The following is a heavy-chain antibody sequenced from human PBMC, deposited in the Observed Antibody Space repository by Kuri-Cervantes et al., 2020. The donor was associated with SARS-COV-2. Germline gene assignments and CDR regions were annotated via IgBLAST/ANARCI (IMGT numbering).Heavy chain of an antibody. CDR2: INSDGSST. D-gene: IGHD1-1*01. J-gene: IGHJ3*02. Sequence: GESLKISCAASGFTFSSYWMHWVRQAPGKGLVWVSRINSDGSSTSYADSVKGRFTISRDNAKNTLYLQMNSLRAEDTAVYYCARDLYMRRLDAFDIWGQGTMVT. CDR3: ARDLYMRRLDAFDI. CDR1: GFTFSSYW. V-gene: IGHV3-74*01.